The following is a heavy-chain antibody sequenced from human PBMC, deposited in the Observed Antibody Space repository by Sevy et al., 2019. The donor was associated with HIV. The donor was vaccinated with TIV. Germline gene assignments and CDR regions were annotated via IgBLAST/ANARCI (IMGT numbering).Heavy chain of an antibody. CDR3: TRHIGYGVDY. CDR1: GFTFSGSA. CDR2: IRSKANSYAK. Sequence: GGSLRLSCAASGFTFSGSAMHWVRQASGKGLEWVGRIRSKANSYAKAYAASVKGSFTISIDDSKNTAYLKMNSLKTEDTAVYYCTRHIGYGVDYWGQGTLVTVS. J-gene: IGHJ4*02. D-gene: IGHD4-17*01. V-gene: IGHV3-73*01.